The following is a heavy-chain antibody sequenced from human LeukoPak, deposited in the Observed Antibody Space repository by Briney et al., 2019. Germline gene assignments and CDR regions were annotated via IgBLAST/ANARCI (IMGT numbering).Heavy chain of an antibody. CDR1: GFTFSFYS. J-gene: IGHJ4*02. D-gene: IGHD1-26*01. CDR2: LSGSGGTT. V-gene: IGHV3-23*01. Sequence: PGGSLRLSCAASGFTFSFYSMSWVRQAPGKGLEWVSALSGSGGTTYYADFMKGRFTISRDNSKNTLYLQMNSLRAEDTAVYYCARDRVGATLYFDYWGQGTLVTVSS. CDR3: ARDRVGATLYFDY.